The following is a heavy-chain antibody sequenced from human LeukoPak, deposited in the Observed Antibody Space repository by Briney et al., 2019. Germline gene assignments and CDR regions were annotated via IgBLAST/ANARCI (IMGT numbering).Heavy chain of an antibody. D-gene: IGHD3-10*01. J-gene: IGHJ4*02. V-gene: IGHV4-59*11. CDR3: ARGGSGSYYGFDY. CDR1: GGSISGHY. CDR2: IYYSGST. Sequence: SETLSLTCTFSGGSISGHYWNWIRQPPGKGLEWIGYIYYSGSTNYNPSLKSRVTISVDTSKNQFSLKLSSVTAADTALYYCARGGSGSYYGFDYWGQGTLVTVSS.